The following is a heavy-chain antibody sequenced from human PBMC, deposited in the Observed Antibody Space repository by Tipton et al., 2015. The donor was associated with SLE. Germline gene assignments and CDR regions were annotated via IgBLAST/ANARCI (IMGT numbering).Heavy chain of an antibody. CDR3: AVITMVRGVSFDY. Sequence: TLSLTCTVSGGSISSSSYYWGWIRQPPGKGLEWIGSIYYSGSTYYNPSLKSRVTISVDTSKNQFSLKLSSVTAADTAVYYCAVITMVRGVSFDYWGQGTLVTVSS. CDR2: IYYSGST. V-gene: IGHV4-39*07. D-gene: IGHD3-10*01. CDR1: GGSISSSSYY. J-gene: IGHJ4*02.